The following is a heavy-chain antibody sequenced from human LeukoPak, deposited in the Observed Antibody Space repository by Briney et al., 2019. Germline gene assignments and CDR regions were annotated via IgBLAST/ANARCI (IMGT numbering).Heavy chain of an antibody. CDR3: ARVYAYGSGSPLLGAHNWFDP. V-gene: IGHV3-66*01. D-gene: IGHD3-10*01. Sequence: GGSLRLSCAASGFTVSSNYMSWVRQAPGKGLEWVSVIYSGGSTYYADSVKGRFTISRDNSKNTLYLQMNSLRAEDTAVYYCARVYAYGSGSPLLGAHNWFDPWGQGTLVTVSS. CDR2: IYSGGST. J-gene: IGHJ5*02. CDR1: GFTVSSNY.